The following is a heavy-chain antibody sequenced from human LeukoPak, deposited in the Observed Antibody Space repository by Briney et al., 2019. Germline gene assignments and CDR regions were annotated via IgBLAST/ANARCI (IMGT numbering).Heavy chain of an antibody. CDR3: AKRGRSSWYFDY. J-gene: IGHJ4*02. CDR1: ACSISGYY. CDR2: IHYSGTT. D-gene: IGHD6-13*01. V-gene: IGHV4-59*01. Sequence: SETLSLTCTVSACSISGYYWNWIRQPPGKGLEWIGYIHYSGTTNYNPSLKSRVTISVDTSKNQLSLKLSSVTAADTAVYFCAKRGRSSWYFDYWGQGTQVTVSS.